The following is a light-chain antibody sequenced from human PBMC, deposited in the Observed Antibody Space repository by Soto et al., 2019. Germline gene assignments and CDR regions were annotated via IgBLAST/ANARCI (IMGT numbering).Light chain of an antibody. Sequence: EIVLTQSPGTLSLSPGERATLSCRASQSVSSSYLAWYQQKPGQAPRLLIYGASSSAPGIPDRFSGSGSGTDFTLTISSLEPEDFAVYYCQQYGSSPYTFGQGTKLEIK. V-gene: IGKV3-20*01. CDR1: QSVSSSY. CDR3: QQYGSSPYT. J-gene: IGKJ2*01. CDR2: GAS.